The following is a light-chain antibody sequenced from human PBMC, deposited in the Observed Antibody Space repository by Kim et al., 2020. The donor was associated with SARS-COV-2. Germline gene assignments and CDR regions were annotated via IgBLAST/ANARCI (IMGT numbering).Light chain of an antibody. V-gene: IGKV3-11*01. CDR2: DAS. CDR1: QGVSSY. J-gene: IGKJ1*01. CDR3: QQRLNWPLT. Sequence: LSPGERATLSCRASQGVSSYLGWYQQRPGQAPRLLIYDASNRATGIPARFSGSGSGTDFTLTISSLEPEDFAVYYCQQRLNWPLTFGQGTKVDIK.